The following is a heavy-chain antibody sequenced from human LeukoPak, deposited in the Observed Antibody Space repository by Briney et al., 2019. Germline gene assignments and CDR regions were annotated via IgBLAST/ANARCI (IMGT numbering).Heavy chain of an antibody. CDR1: GGTIRSSSYY. Sequence: SETLSLTCSVAGGTIRSSSYYWAWIRQPPGKGLEWIGTIYYTGRTSYSPSLKSRVIMTLDTSKNQFSLQVNSVTASDTAVYYCAGLALSLVRDFDFWGQGSLVTVSS. D-gene: IGHD3-10*01. V-gene: IGHV4-39*01. CDR2: IYYTGRT. CDR3: AGLALSLVRDFDF. J-gene: IGHJ4*02.